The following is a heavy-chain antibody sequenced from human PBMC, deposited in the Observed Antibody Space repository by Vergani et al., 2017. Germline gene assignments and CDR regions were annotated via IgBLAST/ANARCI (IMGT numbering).Heavy chain of an antibody. Sequence: QVQLVQSGAEVKKPGASVKVSCKASGYTFTSYYMHWVRQAPGQGLEWMGIINPSGGSTSYAQKVQGRVTMTRDTSTSTVYMELSSLRSEDTAVYYCASRAGTTLGGDDWGQGTLVTVSS. J-gene: IGHJ4*02. D-gene: IGHD1-1*01. CDR2: INPSGGST. CDR3: ASRAGTTLGGDD. V-gene: IGHV1-46*03. CDR1: GYTFTSYY.